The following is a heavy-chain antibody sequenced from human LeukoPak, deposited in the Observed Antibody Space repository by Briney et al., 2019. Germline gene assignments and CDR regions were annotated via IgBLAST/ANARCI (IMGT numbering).Heavy chain of an antibody. CDR1: GFSFSSYS. J-gene: IGHJ4*02. CDR3: AKDLHSGGDY. V-gene: IGHV3-23*01. Sequence: GGSLRLSCAASGFSFSSYSMNWVRQAPGKGLEWVSAISGSGGSTYYADSVKGRFTISRDNSKNTLYLQMNSLRAEDTAVYYCAKDLHSGGDYWGQGTLVTVSS. CDR2: ISGSGGST. D-gene: IGHD3-16*01.